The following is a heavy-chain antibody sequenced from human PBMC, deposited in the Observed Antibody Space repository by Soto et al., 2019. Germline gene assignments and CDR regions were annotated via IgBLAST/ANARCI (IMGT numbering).Heavy chain of an antibody. CDR1: GFTFSNAW. Sequence: EVQLVESGGGLVKPGGSLRLSCAASGFTFSNAWMNWVRQAPGKGLEWVVRIKSKTDGGTTDYAAPVKGRFTISRDDSKNMLYLQMNSLKTEDTAVYYCTRNWGHGMDVWGQGTTVTVSS. V-gene: IGHV3-15*07. CDR2: IKSKTDGGTT. D-gene: IGHD7-27*01. J-gene: IGHJ6*02. CDR3: TRNWGHGMDV.